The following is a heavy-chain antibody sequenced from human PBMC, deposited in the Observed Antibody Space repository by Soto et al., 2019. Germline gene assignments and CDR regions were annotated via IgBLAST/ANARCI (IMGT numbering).Heavy chain of an antibody. CDR3: ARGSLVVTGYFDY. Sequence: PSETLSLTCTVSGGSVSSCSYYWIWIRQPPGKGLEWIGYIYYSGSTNYNPSLKSRVTISVDTSKNQFSLKLSSVTAADTAVYYCARGSLVVTGYFDYWGQGTLVTVSS. V-gene: IGHV4-61*01. D-gene: IGHD2-21*02. CDR2: IYYSGST. CDR1: GGSVSSCSYY. J-gene: IGHJ4*02.